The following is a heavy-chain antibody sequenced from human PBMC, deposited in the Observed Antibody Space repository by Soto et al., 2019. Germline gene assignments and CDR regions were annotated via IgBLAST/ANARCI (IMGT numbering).Heavy chain of an antibody. V-gene: IGHV3-30*03. CDR3: ARQCYDTSGYYADY. J-gene: IGHJ4*02. CDR1: GFTFSSYG. D-gene: IGHD3-22*01. Sequence: GGSLRLSCAASGFTFSSYGMHWVRQAPGKGLEWVAVTSYDGSDTYYADSVKGRFSISRDNSKNTLYLQMNSLRAEDTAMYYCARQCYDTSGYYADYWGQGTLVTAPQ. CDR2: TSYDGSDT.